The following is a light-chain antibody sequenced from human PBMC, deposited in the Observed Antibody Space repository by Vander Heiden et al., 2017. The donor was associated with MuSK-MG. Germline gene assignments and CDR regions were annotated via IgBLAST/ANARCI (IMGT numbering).Light chain of an antibody. V-gene: IGKV1-27*01. Sequence: DIQMTQSPSSLSASVGDRLTITCRASQGISNYLAWYQQKPGKVPKLLIYAASTLQSGVPSRCRSSGSGTEFTLTISSMQPEDVATYYCQKYNGAPLTFGGGTKVEIK. CDR1: QGISNY. CDR3: QKYNGAPLT. CDR2: AAS. J-gene: IGKJ4*01.